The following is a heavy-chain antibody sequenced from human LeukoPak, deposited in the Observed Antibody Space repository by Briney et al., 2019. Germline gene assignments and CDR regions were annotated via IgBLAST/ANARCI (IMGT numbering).Heavy chain of an antibody. CDR1: GGSISSGGYY. V-gene: IGHV4-39*01. CDR2: IYYSGST. D-gene: IGHD6-19*01. Sequence: PSETLSLTCTVSGGSISSGGYYWSWIRQHPGKGLEWIGSIYYSGSTYYNPSLKSRVTISVDTSKNQFSLKLSSVTAADTAVYYCAKYHSSGWYYFDYWGQGTLVTVSS. CDR3: AKYHSSGWYYFDY. J-gene: IGHJ4*02.